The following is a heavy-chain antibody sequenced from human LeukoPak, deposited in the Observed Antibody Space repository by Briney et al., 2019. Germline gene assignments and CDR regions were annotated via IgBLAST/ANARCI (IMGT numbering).Heavy chain of an antibody. CDR3: AKATYYYDSSGYYYFDY. CDR1: GFTFSSCA. V-gene: IGHV3-23*01. Sequence: GGSLRLSCAASGFTFSSCAMSWVRQAPGKGLEWVSAISGSGGSTYYADSVKGRFTISRDNSKNTLYLQMNSLRAEDTAVYYCAKATYYYDSSGYYYFDYWGQGTLVTVSS. D-gene: IGHD3-22*01. CDR2: ISGSGGST. J-gene: IGHJ4*02.